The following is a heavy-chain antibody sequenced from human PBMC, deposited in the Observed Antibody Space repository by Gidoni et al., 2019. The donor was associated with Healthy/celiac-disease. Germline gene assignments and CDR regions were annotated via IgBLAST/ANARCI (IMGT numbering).Heavy chain of an antibody. CDR2: ISGSGGST. CDR3: AKDRYYDFWSGYSPDWFDP. V-gene: IGHV3-23*01. D-gene: IGHD3-3*01. Sequence: EVQLLESGGGLVQPGGSLRLSCAASGFTFSSDAMSWVRQAPGKGLAWVSAISGSGGSTYYADSVKGRFTISRDNSKNTLYLQMNSLRAEDTAVYYCAKDRYYDFWSGYSPDWFDPWGQGTLVTVSS. CDR1: GFTFSSDA. J-gene: IGHJ5*02.